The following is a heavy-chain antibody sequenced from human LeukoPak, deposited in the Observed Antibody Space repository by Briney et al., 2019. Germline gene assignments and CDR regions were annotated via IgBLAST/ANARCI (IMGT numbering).Heavy chain of an antibody. D-gene: IGHD5-18*01. Sequence: SETLSLTCTVSGGSISSSSYYWGWIRQPPGKGLEWIGSIYYSGSTYYNPSLKSRVTISVDTSKNQFSLKLSSVTAADTAVYYCAIEKVRGYSYGPSKGYYYGMDVWGQGTTVTVSS. V-gene: IGHV4-39*07. CDR2: IYYSGST. CDR1: GGSISSSSYY. CDR3: AIEKVRGYSYGPSKGYYYGMDV. J-gene: IGHJ6*02.